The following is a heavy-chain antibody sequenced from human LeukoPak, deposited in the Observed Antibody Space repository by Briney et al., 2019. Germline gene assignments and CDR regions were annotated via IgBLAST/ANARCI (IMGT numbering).Heavy chain of an antibody. V-gene: IGHV1-46*01. CDR1: GYTFTSYY. D-gene: IGHD6-19*01. CDR3: ARDLGSGWYRGLFDY. J-gene: IGHJ4*02. Sequence: ASVKVSCKASGYTFTSYYMHWVRQAPGQGLEWMGIINPSGGSTSYAQKFQGRVTMTRDTSTSTVYMELSSLRSEDTAVYYCARDLGSGWYRGLFDYWGQGTLVTVSS. CDR2: INPSGGST.